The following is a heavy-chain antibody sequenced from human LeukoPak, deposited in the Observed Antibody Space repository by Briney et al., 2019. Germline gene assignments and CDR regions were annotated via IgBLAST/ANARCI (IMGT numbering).Heavy chain of an antibody. V-gene: IGHV3-23*05. Sequence: GGALRLSCAASGFTFSRNAMSWVCQGPGKGVEWVSAIYCGCCTYYADSVKGRFTISRHNSNNSLYLQMNSLRAEDTAVYYCARGLVTPKYFHDWGQGTLVTVSS. CDR1: GFTFSRNA. CDR2: IYCGCCT. D-gene: IGHD3/OR15-3a*01. CDR3: ARGLVTPKYFHD. J-gene: IGHJ1*01.